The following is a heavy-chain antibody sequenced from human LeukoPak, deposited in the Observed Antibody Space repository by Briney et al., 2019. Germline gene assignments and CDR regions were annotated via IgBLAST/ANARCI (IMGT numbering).Heavy chain of an antibody. D-gene: IGHD4-23*01. J-gene: IGHJ4*02. CDR2: ISSSGRTI. CDR3: ARAPSVVMGGFDF. CDR1: AFTFSYYY. V-gene: IGHV3-11*01. Sequence: SLRLSCAASAFTFSYYYTSCIRQDPGDWLEWVSYISSSGRTIYYADSVKGRFTISRDNAKNSLYLQMNSLRAEDTAVYYCARAPSVVMGGFDFWGQGTLVSVSS.